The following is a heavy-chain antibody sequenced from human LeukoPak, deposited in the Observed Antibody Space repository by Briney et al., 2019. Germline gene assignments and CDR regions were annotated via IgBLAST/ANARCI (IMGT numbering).Heavy chain of an antibody. CDR3: ARVRYDFRSGYYCDH. CDR1: GFRLRDHY. Sequence: PGGSLRLSCAGSGFRLRDHYMTWIRQAPGKDLEWISYIGSSTHDIFYADSVKGRFSISRDNAKSSLYLQMDSLRPDDTALYYCARVRYDFRSGYYCDHWGQGTLVTVSS. CDR2: IGSSTHDI. V-gene: IGHV3-11*04. D-gene: IGHD3-3*01. J-gene: IGHJ4*02.